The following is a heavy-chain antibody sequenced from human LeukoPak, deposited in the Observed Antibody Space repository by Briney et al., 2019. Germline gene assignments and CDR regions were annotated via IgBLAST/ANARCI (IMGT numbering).Heavy chain of an antibody. Sequence: PGGSLRLSCAASGFTFNIYEMSWVRQAPGKGLEWVSYISSSGSTIYYADSVKGRFTISRDNAKNSLHLQMNSLRAEDTAVYYCVGGGTMIRGVIEYWGQGTLVTVSS. CDR1: GFTFNIYE. CDR2: ISSSGSTI. D-gene: IGHD3-10*01. J-gene: IGHJ4*02. V-gene: IGHV3-48*03. CDR3: VGGGTMIRGVIEY.